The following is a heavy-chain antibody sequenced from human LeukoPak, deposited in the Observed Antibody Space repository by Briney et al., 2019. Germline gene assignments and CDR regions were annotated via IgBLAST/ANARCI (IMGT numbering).Heavy chain of an antibody. CDR2: IHTSGST. D-gene: IGHD3-10*01. J-gene: IGHJ4*02. V-gene: IGHV4-4*07. CDR3: ATHSYGSGSPY. Sequence: PSETLSLTCTVSGGSISSYYWSWIRQPAGKGLEWIGRIHTSGSTNYKPSLKSRVTISVDTSKNQFSLKLSSVTAADTAVYYCATHSYGSGSPYWGQGTLVTVSS. CDR1: GGSISSYY.